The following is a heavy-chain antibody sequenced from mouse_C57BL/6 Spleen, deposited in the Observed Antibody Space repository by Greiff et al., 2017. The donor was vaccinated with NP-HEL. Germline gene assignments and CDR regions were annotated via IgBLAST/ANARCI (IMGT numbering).Heavy chain of an antibody. CDR2: INPGSGGT. CDR1: GYAFTNYL. Sequence: QVQLQQSGAELVRPGTSVKVSCKASGYAFTNYLIEWVKQRPGQGLEWIGVINPGSGGTNYNEKFKGKATLPADKSSSTAYMQLSSLTSEDSAVYFCARRDPYYSNYDFDYWGQGTTLTVSS. CDR3: ARRDPYYSNYDFDY. V-gene: IGHV1-54*01. J-gene: IGHJ2*01. D-gene: IGHD2-5*01.